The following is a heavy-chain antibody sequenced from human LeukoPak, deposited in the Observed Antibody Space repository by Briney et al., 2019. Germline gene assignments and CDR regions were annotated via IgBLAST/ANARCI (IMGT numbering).Heavy chain of an antibody. J-gene: IGHJ4*02. CDR2: IDYSGST. Sequence: SETLSLTCTVSTGSISSNNHYWGWIRQSQGKGLEWIGSIDYSGSTDYNPSLKSRVTTSVDTSKKQFYLKLNSVTAADTAVYYCVRDRQHCSGGNCYSEDLPDSWGQGTLVIVSS. D-gene: IGHD2-15*01. V-gene: IGHV4-39*07. CDR3: VRDRQHCSGGNCYSEDLPDS. CDR1: TGSISSNNHY.